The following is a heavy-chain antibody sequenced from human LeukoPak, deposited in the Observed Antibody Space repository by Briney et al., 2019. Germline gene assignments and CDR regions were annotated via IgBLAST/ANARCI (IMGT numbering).Heavy chain of an antibody. CDR3: ARGGVGRPFDY. CDR2: ISSGADIT. J-gene: IGHJ4*02. CDR1: GFTFSSYA. Sequence: GGSLRLSCAASGFTFSSYAMSWVRQAPGKGPERVSGISSGADITYYADSVKGRFTISRDNSRNTLYLQMNSLRADDTAVYYCARGGVGRPFDYWGQGSLVTVSS. V-gene: IGHV3-23*01. D-gene: IGHD3-3*01.